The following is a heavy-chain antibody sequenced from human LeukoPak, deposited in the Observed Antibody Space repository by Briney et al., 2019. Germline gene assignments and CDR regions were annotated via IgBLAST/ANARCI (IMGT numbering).Heavy chain of an antibody. CDR3: ARGSHSSSWPRFDY. CDR2: ISSSGSTI. V-gene: IGHV3-11*01. CDR1: GFTFSDYY. J-gene: IGHJ4*02. D-gene: IGHD6-13*01. Sequence: GGSLRLSCAASGFTFSDYYMSWIRQAPGKGLEWVPYISSSGSTIYYADSVKGRFTISRDNAKNSLYLQMNSLRAEGTAVYYCARGSHSSSWPRFDYWGQGTLVTVSS.